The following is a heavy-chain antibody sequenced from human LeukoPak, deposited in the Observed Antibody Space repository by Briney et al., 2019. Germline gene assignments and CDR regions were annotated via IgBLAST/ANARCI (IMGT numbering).Heavy chain of an antibody. D-gene: IGHD5-18*01. V-gene: IGHV4-4*07. Sequence: PSETLSLTCTVSGGSISSYYWSWIRQPAGKGLEWIGRIYTSGSTNYNPSLKSRVTMSVDTSKNQFSLKLSSVTAADTAVYYCARAPQVDTAMVDYYYYYMDVWGKGTTVTVSS. CDR3: ARAPQVDTAMVDYYYYYMDV. CDR2: IYTSGST. CDR1: GGSISSYY. J-gene: IGHJ6*03.